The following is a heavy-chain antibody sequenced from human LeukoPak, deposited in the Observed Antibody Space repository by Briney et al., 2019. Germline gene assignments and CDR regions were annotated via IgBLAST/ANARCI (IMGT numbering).Heavy chain of an antibody. Sequence: PGGSPRLSCAASGFTFSSYAMSWVRQAPGKGLEWVSDINGSGGTTYYADSVKGRFTISRDNSKNTLYLQMNSLRAEDTAVYYCANPPTVTKTRFDSWGQGTLVTVSS. J-gene: IGHJ5*01. CDR3: ANPPTVTKTRFDS. V-gene: IGHV3-23*01. CDR1: GFTFSSYA. D-gene: IGHD4-17*01. CDR2: INGSGGTT.